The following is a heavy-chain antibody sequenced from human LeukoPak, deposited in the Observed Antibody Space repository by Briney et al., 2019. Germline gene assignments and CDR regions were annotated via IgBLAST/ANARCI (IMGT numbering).Heavy chain of an antibody. D-gene: IGHD3-22*01. Sequence: PGGSLRLSCAASGFTFSNYIMNWVRQAPGNGLEWVSSVGGTSSDIYYADSVKGRFTISRDNAKSSLYLQMNSLRAEDTAVYYCARDYYDSSDTNWFDPWGQGTLVTVSS. CDR2: VGGTSSDI. J-gene: IGHJ5*02. V-gene: IGHV3-21*04. CDR1: GFTFSNYI. CDR3: ARDYYDSSDTNWFDP.